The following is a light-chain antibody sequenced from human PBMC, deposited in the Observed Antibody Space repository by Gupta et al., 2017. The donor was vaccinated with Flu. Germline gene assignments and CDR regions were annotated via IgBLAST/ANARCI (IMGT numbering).Light chain of an antibody. J-gene: IGKJ2*01. CDR1: QSVNSTS. Sequence: VLTRSPGTLSLSPGERATLSCRASQSVNSTSLAWHQQKPGQAPRLLTRATGIPDRFSGSGSGTDFTFTISRLEPEDFAVYYCQQYGTSPAFGQGTKLELK. CDR3: QQYGTSPA. V-gene: IGKV3-20*01.